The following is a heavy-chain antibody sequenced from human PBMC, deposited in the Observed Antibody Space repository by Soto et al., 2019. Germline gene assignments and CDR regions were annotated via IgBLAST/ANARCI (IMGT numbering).Heavy chain of an antibody. J-gene: IGHJ6*02. D-gene: IGHD2-8*01. Sequence: GYPGLSCASYGFTFSDYYMTWIRHAPGKGLEWVSYISSSSSYTNYADSVKGRFTISRDNAKNSLYLQMNSLRPEDTAVYYCARDGHMYGTYYGMDVWGQGTSVTGSS. V-gene: IGHV3-11*06. CDR1: GFTFSDYY. CDR3: ARDGHMYGTYYGMDV. CDR2: ISSSSSYT.